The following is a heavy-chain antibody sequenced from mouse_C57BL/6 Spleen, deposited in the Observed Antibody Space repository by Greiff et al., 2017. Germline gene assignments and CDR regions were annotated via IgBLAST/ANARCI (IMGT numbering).Heavy chain of an antibody. D-gene: IGHD1-1*01. J-gene: IGHJ2*01. CDR3: ARSDYYGSSNYYFDY. Sequence: VQLQQSGPELVKPGASVKLSCKASGYTFPSYDINWVKQRPGQGLEWIGWIYPRDGSTKYNEKFKGKATLTVDTSSSTAYMGLHSLTSEDSAVYFCARSDYYGSSNYYFDYWGQGTTLTVSS. CDR1: GYTFPSYD. V-gene: IGHV1-85*01. CDR2: IYPRDGST.